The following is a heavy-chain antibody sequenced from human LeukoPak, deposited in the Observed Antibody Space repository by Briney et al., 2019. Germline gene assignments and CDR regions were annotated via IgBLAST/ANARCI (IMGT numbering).Heavy chain of an antibody. Sequence: ASVKASCKASGYAFTAHYIHSVRQAPRPRLQWMRRINPDTAVTIYAKQSPGRVTITRDTSISTAYMELSRLISDDTALYYCARETYNATYWAVDDWGQGTLITVSS. J-gene: IGHJ4*02. CDR2: INPDTAVT. CDR1: GYAFTAHY. V-gene: IGHV1-2*02. D-gene: IGHD2-8*02. CDR3: ARETYNATYWAVDD.